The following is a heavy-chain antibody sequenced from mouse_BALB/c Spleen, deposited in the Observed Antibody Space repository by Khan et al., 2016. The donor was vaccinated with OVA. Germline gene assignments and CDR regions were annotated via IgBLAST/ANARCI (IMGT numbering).Heavy chain of an antibody. V-gene: IGHV3-2*02. CDR1: GYSITSDYA. CDR3: ARDGSRDNYAMDY. D-gene: IGHD2-3*01. J-gene: IGHJ4*01. Sequence: LQESGPGLVKPSQSLSLTCTVTGYSITSDYAWNWIRQFPGNKLEWMGYISYSGSTNYNPSLKSRISITRDTSKNQFFLQLNSVTTEDTATYYCARDGSRDNYAMDYWGQGTSVTVSS. CDR2: ISYSGST.